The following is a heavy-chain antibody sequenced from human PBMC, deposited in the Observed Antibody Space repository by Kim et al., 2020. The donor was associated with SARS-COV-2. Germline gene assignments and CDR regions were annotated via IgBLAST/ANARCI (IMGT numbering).Heavy chain of an antibody. V-gene: IGHV3-23*01. CDR1: GFTFSNYA. Sequence: RGSLRLSCAASGFTFSNYAMSWVRQAPGKGLEWVSVITGSGVGIYYADSVKGRFTISRDNSKNTMYLQMSSLRDEDTAVYYCARDRRYFDFWGQGTRVTV. CDR2: ITGSGVGI. J-gene: IGHJ4*02. CDR3: ARDRRYFDF.